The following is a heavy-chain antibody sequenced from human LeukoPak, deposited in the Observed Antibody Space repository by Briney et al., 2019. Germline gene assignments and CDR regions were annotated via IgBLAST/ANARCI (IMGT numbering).Heavy chain of an antibody. V-gene: IGHV3-53*01. J-gene: IGHJ3*02. Sequence: GGSLRLSCAASWLTFKFNYMRWVRQAPGKGLEWVSVIYSGGSTYYADSVKGRFTISRDKTKNTLYLQMNSLIAEDTSVYDCARDQTVPPGDAFDIWGQGTMVTVSS. CDR2: IYSGGST. CDR1: WLTFKFNY. D-gene: IGHD4-17*01. CDR3: ARDQTVPPGDAFDI.